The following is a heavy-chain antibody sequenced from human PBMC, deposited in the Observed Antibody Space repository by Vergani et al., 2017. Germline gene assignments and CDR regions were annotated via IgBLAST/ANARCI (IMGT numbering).Heavy chain of an antibody. Sequence: QVQLVQSGAEVKKPGSSVKVSCKASGGTFSSYAISWVRQAPGQGLEWMGRIIPILGIANYAQKFQGRVTITADKSTSTAYMELSSLRSEDTAVYYCARDYGDYVVYRFDPWGQGTLVTVSS. V-gene: IGHV1-69*04. CDR3: ARDYGDYVVYRFDP. J-gene: IGHJ5*02. CDR1: GGTFSSYA. CDR2: IIPILGIA. D-gene: IGHD4-17*01.